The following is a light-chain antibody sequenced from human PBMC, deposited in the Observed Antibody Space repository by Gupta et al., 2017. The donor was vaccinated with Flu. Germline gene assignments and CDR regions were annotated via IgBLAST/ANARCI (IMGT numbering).Light chain of an antibody. CDR3: QQRSSWPLLT. CDR1: QSVTNY. J-gene: IGKJ4*01. CDR2: AAS. Sequence: EIVLTQSPATLSLSPGERDTLSCRASQSVTNYLAWYQKKPGKAPRLLIYAASSRATGIPPRFSGSGSGTDFTLTISILEPEDFAVYYCQQRSSWPLLTFGGGTKVEMK. V-gene: IGKV3-11*01.